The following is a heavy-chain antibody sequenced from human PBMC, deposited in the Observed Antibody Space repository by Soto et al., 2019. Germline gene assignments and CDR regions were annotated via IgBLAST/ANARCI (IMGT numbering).Heavy chain of an antibody. Sequence: QPGGSLRLSCAASGFSFIDFAMSWVRQAPGKGLEWVSAISGSGHNTYYTESLKGRFTISRDNAKNSLYLQMNSLRAEDTALYYCAKDRDYSSSSKGYYYGMDVWGQGTTVTVSS. D-gene: IGHD6-6*01. J-gene: IGHJ6*02. V-gene: IGHV3-23*01. CDR3: AKDRDYSSSSKGYYYGMDV. CDR1: GFSFIDFA. CDR2: ISGSGHNT.